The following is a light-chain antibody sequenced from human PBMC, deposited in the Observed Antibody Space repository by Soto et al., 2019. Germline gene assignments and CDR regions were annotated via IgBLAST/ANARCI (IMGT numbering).Light chain of an antibody. CDR1: RSITGY. CDR2: AAS. V-gene: IGKV1-39*01. Sequence: DIQMTQSPSSLSASVGDRVTITCRASRSITGYLNWYQQKPGKAPQLLIYAASSLQSGVPSRFSGSGSGTDFTLTISSLQPEDFATYFCQQSYTTPWTFGQGTKVEVK. CDR3: QQSYTTPWT. J-gene: IGKJ1*01.